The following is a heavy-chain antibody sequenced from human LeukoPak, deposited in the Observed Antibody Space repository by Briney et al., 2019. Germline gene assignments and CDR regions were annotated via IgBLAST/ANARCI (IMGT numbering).Heavy chain of an antibody. D-gene: IGHD3-3*01. CDR3: AHTYYDFWSGYYTPYYFDY. CDR2: IYWNDDK. V-gene: IGHV2-5*01. J-gene: IGHJ4*02. Sequence: SGPTLVKPTQTLTLTCTFSGFSLSTSGVGVGWIRQPPGKALEWLALIYWNDDKRYSPSLKSRLTITKDTSKNQVVLTMTNMDPVDTATYYCAHTYYDFWSGYYTPYYFDYWGQGTLVTVSS. CDR1: GFSLSTSGVG.